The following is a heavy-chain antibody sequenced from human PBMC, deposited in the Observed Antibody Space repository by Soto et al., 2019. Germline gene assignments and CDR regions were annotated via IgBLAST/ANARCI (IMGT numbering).Heavy chain of an antibody. CDR3: ARATTVTSSFFYYGLDV. D-gene: IGHD4-17*01. CDR2: IYYNGNT. Sequence: SETLSLTFTNFGGSISTVDYYWSWIRQPPGKGLEWIGHIYYNGNTYYNPSLKSRLTMSLDTSQNQFSMHLTSVIAADSAVYFCARATTVTSSFFYYGLDVWGQGTTVT. J-gene: IGHJ6*02. V-gene: IGHV4-30-4*01. CDR1: GGSISTVDYY.